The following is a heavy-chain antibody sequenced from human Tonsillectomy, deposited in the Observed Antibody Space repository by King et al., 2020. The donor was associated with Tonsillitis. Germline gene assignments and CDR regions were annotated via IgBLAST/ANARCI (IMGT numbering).Heavy chain of an antibody. CDR1: GGSLNSGSYY. CDR2: ISSGATT. V-gene: IGHV4-39*07. J-gene: IGHJ4*02. CDR3: TRRPSAKNIDY. Sequence: QLQESGPGLVKPSETLSLTCLVSGGSLNSGSYYWGWIRQPPGKALEWIGSISSGATTYYNPSLTGRVTISRDTSKRFFSLELSSLTAADTAVYYCTRRPSAKNIDYWGQGTLVTVSS. D-gene: IGHD6-6*01.